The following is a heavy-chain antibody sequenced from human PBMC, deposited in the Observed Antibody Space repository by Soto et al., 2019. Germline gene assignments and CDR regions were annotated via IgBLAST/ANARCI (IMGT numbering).Heavy chain of an antibody. Sequence: QVQLVQSGAEVKTPGASVKVSCKASGYTFASYDINWVRQAPGQGLEWMGWMNPNSGNTGYAQKFQARITMTRDTALSIAHMELSSLRNEDTAVYYCARSDGYNFNWLDSWGQGTLVTVSA. V-gene: IGHV1-8*01. CDR2: MNPNSGNT. J-gene: IGHJ5*01. D-gene: IGHD2-21*01. CDR3: ARSDGYNFNWLDS. CDR1: GYTFASYD.